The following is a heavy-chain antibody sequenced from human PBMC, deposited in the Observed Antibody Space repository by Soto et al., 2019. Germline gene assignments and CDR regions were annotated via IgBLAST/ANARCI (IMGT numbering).Heavy chain of an antibody. CDR2: IWDDGSNK. V-gene: IGHV3-33*03. J-gene: IGHJ4*02. Sequence: QVQLVESGGGVVQPGRSLRLSCAASGFTFSSYAMHWVRQAPGKGLEWVAVIWDDGSNKYYADSVMGRFNISRDKAKNTLYLQKNRMRAQDTPVYYYAKHPPRVQMQCYYFDYWGQGTLVTVSS. CDR3: AKHPPRVQMQCYYFDY. D-gene: IGHD1-1*01. CDR1: GFTFSSYA.